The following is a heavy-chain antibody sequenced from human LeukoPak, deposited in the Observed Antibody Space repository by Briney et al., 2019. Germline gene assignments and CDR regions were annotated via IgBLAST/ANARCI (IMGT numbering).Heavy chain of an antibody. J-gene: IGHJ4*02. CDR1: GFSFSNYC. CDR3: ARVYYQDSGSSYRHLDH. CDR2: IKLDGSEK. Sequence: GGSLRLSCAASGFSFSNYCMTWVRQVPGKGLEWVASIKLDGSEKYFLDSVKGRFTISRDNAENSLYLQMNSLRAEDTAVYYCARVYYQDSGSSYRHLDHWGQGTLVTVSS. V-gene: IGHV3-7*01. D-gene: IGHD3-22*01.